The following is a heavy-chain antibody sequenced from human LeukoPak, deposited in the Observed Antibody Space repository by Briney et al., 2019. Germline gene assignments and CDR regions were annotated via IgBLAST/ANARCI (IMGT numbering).Heavy chain of an antibody. CDR3: ARDARYCSGSSCYRSPFMDV. Sequence: SETLSLTRTVSGGSISSYYWSWIRQPPGKGLEWIGYSRSTYYNPSLKSRVTISVDTSKNQFSLKLSSVTAADTAVYYCARDARYCSGSSCYRSPFMDVWGKGTTVTISS. CDR2: SRST. CDR1: GGSISSYY. D-gene: IGHD2-15*01. J-gene: IGHJ6*03. V-gene: IGHV4-4*08.